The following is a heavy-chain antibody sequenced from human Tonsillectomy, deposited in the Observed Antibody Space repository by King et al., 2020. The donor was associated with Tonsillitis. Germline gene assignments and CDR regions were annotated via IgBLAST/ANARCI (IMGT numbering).Heavy chain of an antibody. CDR2: TYYSGST. CDR3: AGDLTVFGVVIEYYFDS. J-gene: IGHJ4*02. D-gene: IGHD3-3*01. Sequence: QLQESGPGLVKPSETLSLTCTVSGGPISSYYWSWIRQPAGKGLEWIGRTYYSGSTNYNPSLKSRVTMSVDTSKNQFSLKLSSVTAADTAVYYCAGDLTVFGVVIEYYFDSWGQGTLVAVSS. CDR1: GGPISSYY. V-gene: IGHV4-4*07.